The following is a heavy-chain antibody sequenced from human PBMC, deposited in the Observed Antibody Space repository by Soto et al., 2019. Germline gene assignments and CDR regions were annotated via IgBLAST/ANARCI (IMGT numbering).Heavy chain of an antibody. CDR1: GGTFSSYA. Sequence: ASVKVSCKASGGTFSSYAISWVRQAPGQGLEWMGGIIPIFGTANYAQKFQGRVTITADESTSTAYMELSSLRSEDTAVYYCASRFFGVVIIPTYYYYYYGMDVWGQGTTVTVSS. CDR3: ASRFFGVVIIPTYYYYYYGMDV. CDR2: IIPIFGTA. V-gene: IGHV1-69*13. J-gene: IGHJ6*02. D-gene: IGHD3-3*01.